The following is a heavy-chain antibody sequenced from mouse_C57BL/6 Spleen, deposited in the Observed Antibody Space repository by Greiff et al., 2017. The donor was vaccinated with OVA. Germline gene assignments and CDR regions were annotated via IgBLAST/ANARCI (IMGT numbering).Heavy chain of an antibody. Sequence: VKLQQSGAELARPGASVKLSCTASGYTFTSYGISWVKQRTGQGLERIGEIYPRSGNTYYNEKFKGKATLTADKSSSTAYMELRSLTSEDTAVYFCARYEYERDKDFEFGDEGTTLTISS. CDR1: GYTFTSYG. CDR3: ARYEYERDKDFEF. J-gene: IGHJ2*01. D-gene: IGHD2-4*01. V-gene: IGHV1-81*01. CDR2: IYPRSGNT.